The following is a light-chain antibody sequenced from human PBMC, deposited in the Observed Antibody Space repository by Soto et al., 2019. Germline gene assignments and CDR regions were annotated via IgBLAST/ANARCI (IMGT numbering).Light chain of an antibody. CDR1: SSDVGGYNY. CDR3: SSYTSSITHVV. Sequence: QSVLTQPASVSGSPGQSITISCTGTSSDVGGYNYVSWYHQHPDKAPKLMIYDVSHRPSGVSNRFSGSKSDNTASLTISGLQAEDEADYNCSSYTSSITHVVFGGATKVTVL. CDR2: DVS. V-gene: IGLV2-14*03. J-gene: IGLJ2*01.